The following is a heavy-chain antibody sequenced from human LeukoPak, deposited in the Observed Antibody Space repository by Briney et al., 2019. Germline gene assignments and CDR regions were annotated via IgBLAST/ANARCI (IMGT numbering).Heavy chain of an antibody. Sequence: SSETLSLTCAVYGGSFSGYYWSWIRQPPGKGLEWIGEINHSGSTNYNPSLKSRVTISVDTSKNQFSLKLSSVTAADTAVYYCAREPVSSTSSQYFQHWGQGTLVTVSS. V-gene: IGHV4-34*01. CDR3: AREPVSSTSSQYFQH. J-gene: IGHJ1*01. CDR1: GGSFSGYY. D-gene: IGHD2-2*01. CDR2: INHSGST.